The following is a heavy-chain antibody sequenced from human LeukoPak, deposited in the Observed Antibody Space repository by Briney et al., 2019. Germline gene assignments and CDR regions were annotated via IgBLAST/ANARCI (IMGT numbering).Heavy chain of an antibody. CDR3: AKKWGVGTTTLDYFDY. Sequence: PGGSLRLSCAASGFTFSNYAMSWVRQAPGKGLDWVSGISGSGGSTYYADSVKGRFTISRDNSKNTLYLQMNSLTDEDTAVYYCAKKWGVGTTTLDYFDYWGQGTLVTVSS. CDR2: ISGSGGST. D-gene: IGHD1-26*01. J-gene: IGHJ4*02. CDR1: GFTFSNYA. V-gene: IGHV3-23*01.